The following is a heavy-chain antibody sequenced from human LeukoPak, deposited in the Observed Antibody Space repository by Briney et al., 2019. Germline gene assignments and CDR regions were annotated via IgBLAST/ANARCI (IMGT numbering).Heavy chain of an antibody. D-gene: IGHD3-9*01. J-gene: IGHJ5*02. V-gene: IGHV5-51*01. CDR2: IYPGESDT. CDR3: ARHEYYDVLTGYYQGNWFDP. Sequence: GESLKISCKGSGYSFTSYWIGWVRQMPGKGLEWMWIIYPGESDTRYSPSFQGQVTISADKSISTAYLQWSSLKASDTAMYYCARHEYYDVLTGYYQGNWFDPWGQGTLVTVSS. CDR1: GYSFTSYW.